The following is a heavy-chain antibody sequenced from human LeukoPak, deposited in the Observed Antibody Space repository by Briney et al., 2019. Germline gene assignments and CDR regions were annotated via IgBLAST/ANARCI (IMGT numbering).Heavy chain of an antibody. J-gene: IGHJ6*02. CDR1: GYTFTSYD. D-gene: IGHD5-12*01. V-gene: IGHV1-8*01. CDR3: AREAYSGYENYYYGMDV. CDR2: TNPNSGNT. Sequence: ASVKVSCKASGYTFTSYDINWVRQATGQGLEWMGWTNPNSGNTGYAQKFQGRVTMTRNTSISTAYMELSSLRSEDTAVYYCAREAYSGYENYYYGMDVWGQGTTVTVSS.